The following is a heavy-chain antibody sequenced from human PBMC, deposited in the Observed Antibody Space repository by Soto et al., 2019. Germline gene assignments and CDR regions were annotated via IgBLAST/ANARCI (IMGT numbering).Heavy chain of an antibody. CDR1: GFTFSSYS. Sequence: EVQLVESGGGLVQPGGSLRLSCAASGFTFSSYSMNWVRQAPGKGLEWVSYISSSSSTIYYADSVKGRFTISRDNAKNSLYLQMNSLRDEDTAVYYCGSLDYGGKDWYFDLWGRGTLVTVSS. V-gene: IGHV3-48*02. CDR3: GSLDYGGKDWYFDL. J-gene: IGHJ2*01. D-gene: IGHD4-17*01. CDR2: ISSSSSTI.